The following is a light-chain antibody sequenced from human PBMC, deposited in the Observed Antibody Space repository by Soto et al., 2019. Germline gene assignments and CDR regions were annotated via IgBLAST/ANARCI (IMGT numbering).Light chain of an antibody. J-gene: IGLJ2*01. Sequence: QSALTQPASVSGSPGQSITISCTGTSSDVGSYNLVSWYQQHPGKAPKLMIYEVSERPSGVSNRFSGSKSGNTASLTISGLQAEDEADYYCCSYATPRLFGGGPKLTVL. CDR1: SSDVGSYNL. V-gene: IGLV2-23*02. CDR2: EVS. CDR3: CSYATPRL.